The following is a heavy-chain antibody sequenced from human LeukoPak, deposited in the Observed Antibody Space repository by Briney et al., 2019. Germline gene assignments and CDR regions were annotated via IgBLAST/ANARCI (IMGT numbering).Heavy chain of an antibody. CDR2: IYPGDSDT. CDR1: GCLFLSHW. CDR3: ARHASPYSSNYYFDY. Sequence: GGSLEISCQGSGCLFLSHWIGWVRQVPGKGLEWMGIIYPGDSDTRYNPSFQGQVTISADKSISTAYLQWSSLKASDTAMYYCARHASPYSSNYYFDYWGQGALVTVSS. D-gene: IGHD6-13*01. J-gene: IGHJ4*02. V-gene: IGHV5-51*01.